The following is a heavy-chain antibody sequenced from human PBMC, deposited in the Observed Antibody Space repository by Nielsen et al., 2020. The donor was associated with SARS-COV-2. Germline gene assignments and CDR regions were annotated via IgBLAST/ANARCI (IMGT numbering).Heavy chain of an antibody. Sequence: GGSLRLSCEASGFSFSNYVMSWVRQAPGKGLEWVSGIGGSGITYFADSVKGRFSISRDNSKNMVYLQMKSLRAEDTAVYYCSRDFTMIVVIPSNAFDIWGQGTKVTVSS. D-gene: IGHD3-22*01. CDR3: SRDFTMIVVIPSNAFDI. V-gene: IGHV3-23*01. CDR1: GFSFSNYV. CDR2: IGGSGIT. J-gene: IGHJ3*02.